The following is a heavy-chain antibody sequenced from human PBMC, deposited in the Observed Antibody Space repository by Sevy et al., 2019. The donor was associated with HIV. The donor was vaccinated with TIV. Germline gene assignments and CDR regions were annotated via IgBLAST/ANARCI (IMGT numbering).Heavy chain of an antibody. J-gene: IGHJ4*02. D-gene: IGHD2-2*01. V-gene: IGHV1-2*06. CDR3: ATYAFLKRIVVVPAAMYY. CDR2: INPNSGGT. CDR1: GYTFTGYY. Sequence: ASVKVSCKASGYTFTGYYMHWVRQAPGQGLEWMGRINPNSGGTNYAQKFQGRVTMTRDTSISTAYMELGRLRSDDTAVYYCATYAFLKRIVVVPAAMYYWGQGTLVTVSS.